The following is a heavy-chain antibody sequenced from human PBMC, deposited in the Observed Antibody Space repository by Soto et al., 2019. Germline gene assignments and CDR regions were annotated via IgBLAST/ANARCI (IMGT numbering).Heavy chain of an antibody. CDR2: ISDDGSQK. J-gene: IGHJ5*02. V-gene: IGHV3-30*03. Sequence: PGGSLRLSCAASGFTFRTYGMHWVRQAPGKGLEWVAFISDDGSQKYYGDSVKGRFTISRDNSKDTLSLRMISLRTEDTSVYYCVRDGHCITTSCYGNWFDPWGQGTLVTVSS. CDR3: VRDGHCITTSCYGNWFDP. D-gene: IGHD2-2*01. CDR1: GFTFRTYG.